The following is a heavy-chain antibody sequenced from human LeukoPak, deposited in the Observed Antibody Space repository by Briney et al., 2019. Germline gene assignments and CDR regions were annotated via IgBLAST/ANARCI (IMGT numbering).Heavy chain of an antibody. CDR1: GFTFDDYG. V-gene: IGHV3-66*01. CDR2: IYSGGST. Sequence: GGSLRLSCAASGFTFDDYGLSWVRQAPGKGLEWVSVIYSGGSTYYADSVKGRFTISRDNSKNTLYLQMNSLRAEDTAVYYCVAAAGTFFGYWGQGTLVTVSS. D-gene: IGHD6-13*01. CDR3: VAAAGTFFGY. J-gene: IGHJ4*02.